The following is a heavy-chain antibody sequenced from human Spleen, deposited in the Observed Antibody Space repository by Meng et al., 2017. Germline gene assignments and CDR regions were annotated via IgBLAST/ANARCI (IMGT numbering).Heavy chain of an antibody. Sequence: SETLSLTCAVYGGSFSGYYWSWIRQPPGKGLEWIGEINHSGSTNYNPSLKSRVTISVDTSKNQFSLKLSSVTAADTAVYYCARSFTYGSGSYYRSDGSWFDPWGQGILVTVSS. J-gene: IGHJ5*02. V-gene: IGHV4-34*01. CDR3: ARSFTYGSGSYYRSDGSWFDP. D-gene: IGHD3-10*01. CDR1: GGSFSGYY. CDR2: INHSGST.